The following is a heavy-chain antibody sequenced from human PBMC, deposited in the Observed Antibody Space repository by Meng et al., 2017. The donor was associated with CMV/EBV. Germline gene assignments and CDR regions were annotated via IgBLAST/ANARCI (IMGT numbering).Heavy chain of an antibody. Sequence: GESLKISCAASGFTLSSYWMHWVRQAPGKGLVWVSRINSDGSSTSYADSVKGRFTISRDNAKNTLYLQMNSLRAEDTAVYYCAREGPSGNDYWGQGTLVTVSS. CDR2: INSDGSST. CDR1: GFTLSSYW. D-gene: IGHD1-14*01. CDR3: AREGPSGNDY. J-gene: IGHJ4*02. V-gene: IGHV3-74*01.